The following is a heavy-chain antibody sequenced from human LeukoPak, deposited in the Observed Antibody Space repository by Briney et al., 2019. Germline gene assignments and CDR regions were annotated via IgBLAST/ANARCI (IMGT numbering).Heavy chain of an antibody. J-gene: IGHJ4*02. CDR2: IYYSGST. CDR3: AREVYCSSTNCYDYDSGSYLSSFDY. Sequence: SETLSLTCTVSGGSISSYYWTWIRQPPGKGLEWIGYIYYSGSTNYNPSLKSRVTISVDTSRKQFSLKLSSVTAADTAVYYCAREVYCSSTNCYDYDSGSYLSSFDYWGQGTLVTVSS. V-gene: IGHV4-59*12. CDR1: GGSISSYY. D-gene: IGHD2-2*01.